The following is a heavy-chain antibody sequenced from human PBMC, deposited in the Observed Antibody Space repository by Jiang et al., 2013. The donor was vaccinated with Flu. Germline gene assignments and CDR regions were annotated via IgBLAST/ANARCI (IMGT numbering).Heavy chain of an antibody. Sequence: DSYTNYSPSFQGHVTISADKSISTAYLQWSSLKASDTAMYYCARLDYYDSSGYYYYYGMDVWGKGTTVTVSS. CDR2: DSYT. CDR3: ARLDYYDSSGYYYYYGMDV. D-gene: IGHD3-22*01. V-gene: IGHV5-10-1*01. J-gene: IGHJ6*04.